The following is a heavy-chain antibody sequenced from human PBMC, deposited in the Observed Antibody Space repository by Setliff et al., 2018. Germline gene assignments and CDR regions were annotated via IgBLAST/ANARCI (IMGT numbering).Heavy chain of an antibody. CDR2: ISWNSGSI. CDR3: AKSRARTVIVGDFDY. D-gene: IGHD3-22*01. V-gene: IGHV3-9*03. Sequence: PGGSLRLSCAASGFTFDDYAMHWVRQAPGKGLEWVSGISWNSGSIGYADSVKGRFTISRDNAKNSLYLQMNSLRAEDMALYYCAKSRARTVIVGDFDYWGQGTLVTVSS. J-gene: IGHJ4*02. CDR1: GFTFDDYA.